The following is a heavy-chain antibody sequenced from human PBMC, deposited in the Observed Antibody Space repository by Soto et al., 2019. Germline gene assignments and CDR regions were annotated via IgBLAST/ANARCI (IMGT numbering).Heavy chain of an antibody. CDR1: GGTFSSYA. Sequence: EASVKVSCKASGGTFSSYAISWVRQAPGQGLEWMGGIIPIFGTANYAQKFQGRVTITADESTSTAYMELSSLRSEDTAVYYCARGLWYGSGSPHPALDYWGRGTLVTVSS. V-gene: IGHV1-69*13. D-gene: IGHD3-10*01. CDR2: IIPIFGTA. J-gene: IGHJ4*02. CDR3: ARGLWYGSGSPHPALDY.